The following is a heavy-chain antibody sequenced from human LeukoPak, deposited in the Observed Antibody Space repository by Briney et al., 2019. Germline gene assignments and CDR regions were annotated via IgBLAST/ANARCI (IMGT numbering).Heavy chain of an antibody. D-gene: IGHD2-21*02. CDR2: IIPILGIA. J-gene: IGHJ4*02. CDR3: ATLPSSYCGGDCYPRV. CDR1: GGTFSSYT. Sequence: SVKVSCKASGGTFSSYTISWVRQAPGQGLEWMGRIIPILGIANYAQKFQGRVTVTADKSTSTAYMELSSLRSEDTAVYYCATLPSSYCGGDCYPRVWGQGTLVTVSP. V-gene: IGHV1-69*02.